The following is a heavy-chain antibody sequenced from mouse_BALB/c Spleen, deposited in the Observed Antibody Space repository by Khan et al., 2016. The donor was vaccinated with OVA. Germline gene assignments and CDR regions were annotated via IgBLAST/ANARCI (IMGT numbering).Heavy chain of an antibody. V-gene: IGHV5-6*01. CDR3: ARQPCYYEWSAIDY. D-gene: IGHD1-1*01. J-gene: IGHJ4*01. Sequence: EVELVESGGDLVKPGGSLKLSCAASGFTFSSYGMSWVRQTPDKRLEWVAAISSGGSYTYYPDSLKGRFTIYRDNAKNTLYLQMSSLKSEDTAMYYCARQPCYYEWSAIDYWGQGTSVTVSS. CDR1: GFTFSSYG. CDR2: ISSGGSYT.